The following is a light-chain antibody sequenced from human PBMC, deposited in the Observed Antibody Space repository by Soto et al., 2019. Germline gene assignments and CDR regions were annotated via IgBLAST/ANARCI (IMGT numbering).Light chain of an antibody. J-gene: IGKJ5*01. V-gene: IGKV3-11*01. Sequence: EIVLTQSPATLSLSPGERATLSCRASQSVSIYLAWYQQKPGQAPRLLIYDASHRASGIPARFSGSGSGTDFTLTISSLEPEDFAVYYCQQRLNWPPITFGQGTRLEIK. CDR3: QQRLNWPPIT. CDR2: DAS. CDR1: QSVSIY.